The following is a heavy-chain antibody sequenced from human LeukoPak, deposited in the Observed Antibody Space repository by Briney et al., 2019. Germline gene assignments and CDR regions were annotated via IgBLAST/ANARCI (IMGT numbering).Heavy chain of an antibody. J-gene: IGHJ6*02. CDR2: ISAYNGNT. Sequence: ASVKVSCKASGYTFTSYGISWVRQAPGQGLEWMGWISAYNGNTNYAQKLQGRVTMTTDTSTSTAYMELRSLRSDDTAVYYCARDTNYGDYHYYYGMDVWGQGTTVTVSS. CDR1: GYTFTSYG. CDR3: ARDTNYGDYHYYYGMDV. V-gene: IGHV1-18*01. D-gene: IGHD4-17*01.